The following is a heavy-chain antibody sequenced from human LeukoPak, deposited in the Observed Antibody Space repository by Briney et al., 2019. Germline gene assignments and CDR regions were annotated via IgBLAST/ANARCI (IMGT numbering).Heavy chain of an antibody. CDR2: ISSSSSYI. V-gene: IGHV3-21*01. D-gene: IGHD2-8*01. Sequence: GGSLRLSCAASGFTFSSYSMNWVRQAPGKGLEWVSSISSSSSYIYYADSVKARFTISRDNAKNTLYLQMNSLRAEDTAVYYCARDRRVYEKTADYWGQGTLVTVSS. CDR3: ARDRRVYEKTADY. J-gene: IGHJ4*02. CDR1: GFTFSSYS.